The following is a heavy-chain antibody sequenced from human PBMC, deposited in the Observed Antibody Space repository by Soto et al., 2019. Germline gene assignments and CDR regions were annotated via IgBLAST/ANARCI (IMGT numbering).Heavy chain of an antibody. V-gene: IGHV1-2*02. Sequence: QVQLVQSGAEVKKPGASVKVSCKASGYTFTGYYMHWLRQAPGQGLEWMGWINPNSGDTNFAQKFQGRVTMTRDTSISTAYMELSMLRSDDTAVYYCAREEQGGMDVWGQGTTVTVSS. CDR1: GYTFTGYY. D-gene: IGHD1-26*01. CDR3: AREEQGGMDV. CDR2: INPNSGDT. J-gene: IGHJ6*02.